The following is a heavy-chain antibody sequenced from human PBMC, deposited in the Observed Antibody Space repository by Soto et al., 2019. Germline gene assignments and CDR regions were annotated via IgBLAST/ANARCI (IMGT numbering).Heavy chain of an antibody. CDR1: GFTFSSYA. CDR3: AKHIVVVIAIFPFGYFDL. D-gene: IGHD2-21*01. Sequence: GGSLRLSCAASGFTFSSYAMSWVRQAPGKGLEWVSAISGSGGSTYYADSVKGRFTISRDNSKNTLYLQMNSLRAEDTAVYYCAKHIVVVIAIFPFGYFDLWGRGTLVTVSS. CDR2: ISGSGGST. J-gene: IGHJ2*01. V-gene: IGHV3-23*01.